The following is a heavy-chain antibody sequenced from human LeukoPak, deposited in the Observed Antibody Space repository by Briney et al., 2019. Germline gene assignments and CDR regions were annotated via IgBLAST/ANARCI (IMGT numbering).Heavy chain of an antibody. J-gene: IGHJ4*02. V-gene: IGHV4-59*01. Sequence: SETLSLTCTVSGGSINNYYWSWIRQSPGKGLEWIGYIYYSGSTNYNPSLKSRVTISLDTSKNQFSLKLSSVTAADTAVYYCARDYRGWYYFDYWGQGTLVTVSP. CDR1: GGSINNYY. CDR3: ARDYRGWYYFDY. D-gene: IGHD6-19*01. CDR2: IYYSGST.